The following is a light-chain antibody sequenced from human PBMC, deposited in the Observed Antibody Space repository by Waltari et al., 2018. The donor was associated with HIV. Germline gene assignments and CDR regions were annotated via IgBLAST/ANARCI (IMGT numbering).Light chain of an antibody. J-gene: IGLJ3*02. CDR3: TSYTTSDTLR. V-gene: IGLV2-14*03. CDR2: EVS. CDR1: SSDFGFDNY. Sequence: QSVLTQPASVSGSPGQSVTISCTGTSSDFGFDNYVSWYQQYPGKAPTLIIYEVSGRPSGVSDRFSGSKSGNTASLTISGLQNEDEADYFCTSYTTSDTLRFGGGTKVTVL.